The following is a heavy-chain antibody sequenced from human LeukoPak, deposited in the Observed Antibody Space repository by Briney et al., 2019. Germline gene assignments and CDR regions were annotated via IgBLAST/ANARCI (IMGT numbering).Heavy chain of an antibody. CDR1: GYTFTSYW. J-gene: IGHJ5*02. V-gene: IGHV5-10-1*01. D-gene: IGHD7-27*01. Sequence: GGSLRLSCTGSGYTFTSYWISWVRQTPGKGLEWMGRIDPSDSYTNYSPSFQGHVNISADKSINTAYLQWSSLKASDTAMYYCARLGSNNYFDPWGQGTLVTVSS. CDR2: IDPSDSYT. CDR3: ARLGSNNYFDP.